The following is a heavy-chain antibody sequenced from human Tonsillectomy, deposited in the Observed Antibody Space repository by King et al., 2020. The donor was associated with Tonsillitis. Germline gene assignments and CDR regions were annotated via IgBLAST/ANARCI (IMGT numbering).Heavy chain of an antibody. CDR3: AKSGTAYGAFDI. V-gene: IGHV1-2*02. CDR1: GYTFTGYH. J-gene: IGHJ3*02. Sequence: QLVQSGAEVKKPGASVKVSCKASGYTFTGYHMHWVRQARGQGLECMGWIIPNSGGTNFAQMFQGRVTMTRDTSITTAYMELSGLRSDDTAVYYCAKSGTAYGAFDIWGQGTMVTVSS. CDR2: IIPNSGGT. D-gene: IGHD3-16*01.